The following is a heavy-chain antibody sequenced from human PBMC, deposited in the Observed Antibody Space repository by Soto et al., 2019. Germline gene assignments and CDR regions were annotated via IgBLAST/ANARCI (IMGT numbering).Heavy chain of an antibody. V-gene: IGHV1-18*01. D-gene: IGHD3-16*01. Sequence: QVQLVQSGDEVKKPGASVKVSCKASGYIFVNYGIALVRQAPGPGLEWMGWISPYTGNTHSATKVQGRLTMTTDTSTSTAYMDLGSLTSDDTAVYYCVMVDNYVTPTPQDVWGQGTTVTVSS. CDR3: VMVDNYVTPTPQDV. CDR1: GYIFVNYG. CDR2: ISPYTGNT. J-gene: IGHJ6*02.